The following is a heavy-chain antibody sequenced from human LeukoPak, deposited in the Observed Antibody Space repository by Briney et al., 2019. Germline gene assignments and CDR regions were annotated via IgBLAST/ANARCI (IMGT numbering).Heavy chain of an antibody. V-gene: IGHV3-23*01. D-gene: IGHD2-2*01. CDR2: INSNGSSI. CDR3: AKDQLFFRSTSFARRRTSGDPDNAFDI. J-gene: IGHJ3*02. Sequence: PGGSLRLSCAASGFTFSTYAMSWVRQAPGKGLEGVSGINSNGSSIYYEDSVKGRFTVSRDNSENTLYLQMNFLRAEDTAVYYCAKDQLFFRSTSFARRRTSGDPDNAFDIWGQGTMVIVSS. CDR1: GFTFSTYA.